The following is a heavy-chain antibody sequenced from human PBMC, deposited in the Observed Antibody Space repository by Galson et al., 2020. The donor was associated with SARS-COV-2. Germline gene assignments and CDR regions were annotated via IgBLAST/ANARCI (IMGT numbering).Heavy chain of an antibody. Sequence: GGSLRLSCGASGFTFSSYEMNWVRQAPGKGLEWVSYISRSGSTKYYADSVKGRFTISRDNAKNSLYLQMNSLRAEDTAVYYCARDGVGATTMEDYFDYWGQGTLVTVSS. CDR1: GFTFSSYE. D-gene: IGHD1-26*01. CDR2: ISRSGSTK. V-gene: IGHV3-48*03. CDR3: ARDGVGATTMEDYFDY. J-gene: IGHJ4*02.